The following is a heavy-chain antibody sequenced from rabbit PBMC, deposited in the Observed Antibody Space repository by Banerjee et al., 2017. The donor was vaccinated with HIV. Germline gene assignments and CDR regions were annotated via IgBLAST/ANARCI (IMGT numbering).Heavy chain of an antibody. CDR1: GFDFSSNA. V-gene: IGHV1S45*01. CDR3: ARDLAGVVGWNFNL. J-gene: IGHJ4*01. D-gene: IGHD4-1*01. Sequence: QEQLEESGGGLVKPEGSLTLTCKASGFDFSSNAICWVRQAPGKGLEWIACINTSSGNTVYATWAKGRFTISRTSSTTVALQMTSLTAADTASYFCARDLAGVVGWNFNLWGPGTLVTVS. CDR2: INTSSGNT.